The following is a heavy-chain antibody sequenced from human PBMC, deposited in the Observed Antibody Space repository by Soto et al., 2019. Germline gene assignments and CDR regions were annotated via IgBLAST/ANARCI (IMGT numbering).Heavy chain of an antibody. CDR3: ARGVAGSGSYYNTGFEH. CDR2: IYYTGDT. D-gene: IGHD3-10*01. Sequence: SETLSLTCSVSGSSISRFYWTWIRQSPGKGLEWIGYIYYTGDTKYNPSLKSRVTISLDTSKNQFSLRMISVTAADTAMYYCARGVAGSGSYYNTGFEHWGPGTQLTVSS. J-gene: IGHJ4*02. CDR1: GSSISRFY. V-gene: IGHV4-59*01.